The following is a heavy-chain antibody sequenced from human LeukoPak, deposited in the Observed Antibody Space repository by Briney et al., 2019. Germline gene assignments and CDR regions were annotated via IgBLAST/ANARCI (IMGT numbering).Heavy chain of an antibody. J-gene: IGHJ4*02. D-gene: IGHD2-2*01. CDR1: GGSFSGYH. Sequence: SETLSLTCAVYGGSFSGYHWSWIRQPPGKGLEWIGEINHSGSTNYNPSLKSRVTISVDTSKNQFSLKLSSVTAADTAVYYCARGGNIVVVPAAMWYSIWGQGTLVTVSS. CDR2: INHSGST. V-gene: IGHV4-34*01. CDR3: ARGGNIVVVPAAMWYSI.